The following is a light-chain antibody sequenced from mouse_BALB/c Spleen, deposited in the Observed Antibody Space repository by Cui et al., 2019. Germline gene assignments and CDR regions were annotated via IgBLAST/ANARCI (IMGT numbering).Light chain of an antibody. V-gene: IGKV4-80*01. J-gene: IGKJ1*01. Sequence: QIVLTQSPAIMSASLEEEITLTCSASSSVSYMHWYQQKSGTSPKLSIYSTSNLASGVPSRFSGSGSGTFYSLTISSVEAEDAADYYCHQWSSYPWTFGGGTKLEIK. CDR3: HQWSSYPWT. CDR1: SSVSY. CDR2: STS.